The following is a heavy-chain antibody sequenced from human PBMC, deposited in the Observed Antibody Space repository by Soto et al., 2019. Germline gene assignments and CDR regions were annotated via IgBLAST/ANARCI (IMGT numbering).Heavy chain of an antibody. CDR2: ISAYNGNT. J-gene: IGHJ4*02. CDR3: ARVVSRYCSGGSCYLGY. Sequence: GASATVCCKASGYTFNSYGISWVRHDHGQGLEWMGWISAYNGNTNYAQKLQGRVTMTTDTSTSTAYMELRSLRSDDTAVYYCARVVSRYCSGGSCYLGYWGQGTLVTVSS. D-gene: IGHD2-15*01. V-gene: IGHV1-18*01. CDR1: GYTFNSYG.